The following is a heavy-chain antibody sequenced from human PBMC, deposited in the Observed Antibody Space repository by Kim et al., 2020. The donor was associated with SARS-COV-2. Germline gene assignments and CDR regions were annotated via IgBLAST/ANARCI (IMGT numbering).Heavy chain of an antibody. CDR1: GFTFSSHY. Sequence: GGSLRLFCAASGFTFSSHYMHWVRQAPGKGLVWVSHISADGSNTNYEDSVKGRFTISRDNAKNMLYLQMNSLRVEDTAVYCCTRDGVDAFDIWGQGTSLTVSS. D-gene: IGHD3-10*01. V-gene: IGHV3-74*01. CDR3: TRDGVDAFDI. CDR2: ISADGSNT. J-gene: IGHJ3*02.